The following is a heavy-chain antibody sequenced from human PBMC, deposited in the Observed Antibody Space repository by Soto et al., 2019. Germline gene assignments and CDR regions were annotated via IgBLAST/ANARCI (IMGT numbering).Heavy chain of an antibody. CDR1: GYTFTSYD. D-gene: IGHD3-22*01. CDR3: ARDDSSGPRRFDP. V-gene: IGHV1-8*01. Sequence: ASVKVSCKASGYTFTSYDINWVRQATGQGLEWMGWMNPNSGNTGYAQKLQGRVTMTTDTSTSTAYMELRSLRSDDTAVYYCARDDSSGPRRFDPWGQGTLVTVSS. CDR2: MNPNSGNT. J-gene: IGHJ5*02.